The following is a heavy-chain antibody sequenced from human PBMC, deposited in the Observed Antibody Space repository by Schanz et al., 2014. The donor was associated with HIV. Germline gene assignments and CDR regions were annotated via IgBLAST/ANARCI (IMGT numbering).Heavy chain of an antibody. J-gene: IGHJ5*02. CDR2: MSYDGIRK. V-gene: IGHV3-30*03. Sequence: VQLLDSGGGLVQPGGSLRLSCVASGFTFNNYAMTWVRQAPGKGLEWVAVMSYDGIRKNYADSVKGRFTISRDNSKNTLSLQMKSLRAEDTAVYYCARDYHWNWFDPWGQGTLVTVSS. D-gene: IGHD1-20*01. CDR3: ARDYHWNWFDP. CDR1: GFTFNNYA.